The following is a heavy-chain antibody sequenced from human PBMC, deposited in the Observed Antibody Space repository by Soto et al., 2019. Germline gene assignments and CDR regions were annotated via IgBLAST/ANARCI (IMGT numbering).Heavy chain of an antibody. D-gene: IGHD1-1*01. CDR3: ARAGFERLYFDQ. J-gene: IGHJ4*02. V-gene: IGHV4-38-2*01. CDR1: GYSISTGFN. CDR2: IYHSGST. Sequence: SETLSLTCAVSGYSISTGFNWAWIRQPPGKGLEWIGSIYHSGSTYYNLSLKSRVTISSDASKNQISLKLSSVTAADTALYYCARAGFERLYFDQWGRGTLVTVSS.